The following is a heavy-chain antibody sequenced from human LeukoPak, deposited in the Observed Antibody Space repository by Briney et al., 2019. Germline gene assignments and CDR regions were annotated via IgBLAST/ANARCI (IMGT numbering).Heavy chain of an antibody. D-gene: IGHD3-22*01. CDR3: ATRPRDSSGYYLGAFDG. Sequence: PGGSLRLSCAASGFTFSSYAMSWVRQAPGKGLDWVSVIGASGADTYYSDSAKGRFTVSRDNSKDTLFLHMSSLRAEDTAVYFCATRPRDSSGYYLGAFDGWGQGTMVTVSS. J-gene: IGHJ3*01. V-gene: IGHV3-23*01. CDR1: GFTFSSYA. CDR2: IGASGADT.